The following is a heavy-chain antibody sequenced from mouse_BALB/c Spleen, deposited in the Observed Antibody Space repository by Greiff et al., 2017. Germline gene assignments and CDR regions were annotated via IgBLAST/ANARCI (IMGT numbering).Heavy chain of an antibody. Sequence: EVKLQESGPSLVKPSQTLSLTCSVTGDSITSGYWNWIRKFPGNKLEYMGYISYSGSTYYNPSLKSRISITRDTSKNQYYLQLNSVTTEDTATYYCARYKGVYGSSYYAMDYWGQGTSVTVSS. J-gene: IGHJ4*01. D-gene: IGHD1-1*01. CDR1: GDSITSGY. V-gene: IGHV3-8*02. CDR3: ARYKGVYGSSYYAMDY. CDR2: ISYSGST.